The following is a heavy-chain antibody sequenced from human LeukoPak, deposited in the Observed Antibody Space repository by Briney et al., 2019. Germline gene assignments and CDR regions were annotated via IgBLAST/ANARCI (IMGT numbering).Heavy chain of an antibody. V-gene: IGHV3-21*01. J-gene: IGHJ4*02. D-gene: IGHD6-13*01. CDR3: TRAVAADYFSPGY. Sequence: PGKSLSLSCAASGFTFSSYGMNWVRPAPGKGLEWVSCYADSVKGRFTISRDNAKSSVYLQINSLRPEDTAVYYCTRAVAADYFSPGYWGQGTLVTVSS. CDR1: GFTFSSYG.